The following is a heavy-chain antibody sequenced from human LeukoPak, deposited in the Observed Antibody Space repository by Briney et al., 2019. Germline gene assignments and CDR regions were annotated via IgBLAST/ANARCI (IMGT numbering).Heavy chain of an antibody. CDR1: GFTFSSFG. CDR3: AKDASTVTLHADY. J-gene: IGHJ4*02. CDR2: LSYDGSNN. V-gene: IGHV3-30*18. Sequence: GRSLRLSCAASGFTFSSFGMHWVRQAPGKGLEWVAVLSYDGSNNYYADSVKGRFTISRDNSKNTLCLQMNSLRAEDTAVYYCAKDASTVTLHADYWGQGTLVTVSS. D-gene: IGHD4-17*01.